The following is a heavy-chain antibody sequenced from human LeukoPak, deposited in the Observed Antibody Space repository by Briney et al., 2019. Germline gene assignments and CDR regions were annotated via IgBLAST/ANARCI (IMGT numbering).Heavy chain of an antibody. D-gene: IGHD6-6*01. V-gene: IGHV3-53*05. CDR3: AREGYSSSFGRVWFDP. Sequence: PGGSLRLSCAASGFAVSNNYMSWVRQAPGKGLEWVSVIYTAGSTYYADSVKGRFTISRDNSKNTLYLQMNSLRAEDTAVYYCAREGYSSSFGRVWFDPWGQGTLVTVSS. CDR1: GFAVSNNY. CDR2: IYTAGST. J-gene: IGHJ5*02.